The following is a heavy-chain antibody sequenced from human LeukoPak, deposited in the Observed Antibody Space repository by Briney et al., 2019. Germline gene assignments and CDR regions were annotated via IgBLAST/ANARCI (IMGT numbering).Heavy chain of an antibody. D-gene: IGHD3/OR15-3a*01. CDR1: GYTFTGYY. CDR3: ARGYEFPDY. Sequence: ASVKVSCKASGYTFTGYYMNRVRQAPGQWLEWMGRINPNSGGTNYAQKFQGRVTMTRDTSISTAYMELSRLRSDDTAVYYCARGYEFPDYWGQGALVLVSS. V-gene: IGHV1-2*06. CDR2: INPNSGGT. J-gene: IGHJ4*02.